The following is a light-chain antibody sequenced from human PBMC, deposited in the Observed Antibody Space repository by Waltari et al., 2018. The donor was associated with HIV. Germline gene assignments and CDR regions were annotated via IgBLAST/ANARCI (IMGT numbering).Light chain of an antibody. Sequence: SYDLTQPPSVSVSPGQTASLSCPGDRLGDQYVSWYQPKPGHSPGLVMYQDTKRPSGIPERFSASNSGNTATLTISGTQSIDEAEYFCLAWDTATPYVFGTGTKVTVL. CDR3: LAWDTATPYV. CDR1: RLGDQY. V-gene: IGLV3-1*01. CDR2: QDT. J-gene: IGLJ1*01.